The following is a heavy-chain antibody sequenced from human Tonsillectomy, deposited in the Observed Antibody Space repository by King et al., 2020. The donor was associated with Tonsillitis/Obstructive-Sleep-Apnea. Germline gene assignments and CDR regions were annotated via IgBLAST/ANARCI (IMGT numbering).Heavy chain of an antibody. CDR1: GFTFSSYA. V-gene: IGHV3-23*04. D-gene: IGHD2-2*02. CDR2: ISGSGSNT. Sequence: VQLVESGGGLVQPGGSLRLSCAASGFTFSSYAMSWVRQAPGEGLEWVSVISGSGSNTYYAGSVKGRFTISRDNSKNTLYLQMNSLRAEDTAIYYCAKVPDCSSTSCYSEDYYYSMDVWGKGTTVTVSS. CDR3: AKVPDCSSTSCYSEDYYYSMDV. J-gene: IGHJ6*03.